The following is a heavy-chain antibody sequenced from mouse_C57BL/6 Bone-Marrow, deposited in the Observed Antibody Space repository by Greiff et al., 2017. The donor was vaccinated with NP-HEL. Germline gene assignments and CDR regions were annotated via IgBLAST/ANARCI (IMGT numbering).Heavy chain of an antibody. CDR2: IRSKSSNYAT. CDR1: GFTFNTYA. J-gene: IGHJ1*03. V-gene: IGHV10-3*01. CDR3: VRDQGYYGNYVGYFDV. D-gene: IGHD2-1*01. Sequence: EVQLVESGGGLVQPKGSLKLSCAASGFTFNTYAMHWVRQAPGKGLEWVARIRSKSSNYATYYADSVKDRFTISRDDSQSMLYLQMNNLKTEDTAMYYCVRDQGYYGNYVGYFDVWGTGTTVTVSS.